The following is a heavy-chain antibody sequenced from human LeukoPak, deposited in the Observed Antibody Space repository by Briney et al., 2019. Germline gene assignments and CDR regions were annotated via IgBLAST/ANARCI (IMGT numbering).Heavy chain of an antibody. V-gene: IGHV1-69*13. D-gene: IGHD3-3*01. Sequence: SVKVSCKASGGTFSSYAISWVRQAPGQGLEWMGGIIPIFSTANYAQKFQGRVTITADESTSTAYMELSSLRSEDTAVYYCARGRVVIRFCGMDVWGQGTTATVSS. CDR1: GGTFSSYA. CDR3: ARGRVVIRFCGMDV. J-gene: IGHJ6*02. CDR2: IIPIFSTA.